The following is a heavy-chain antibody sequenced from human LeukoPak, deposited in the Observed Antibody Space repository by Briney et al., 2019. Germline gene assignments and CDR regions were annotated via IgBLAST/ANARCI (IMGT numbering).Heavy chain of an antibody. D-gene: IGHD5-18*01. J-gene: IGHJ4*02. CDR1: GFTFSSYS. CDR3: AREISTAMDPQYFDY. CDR2: ISSSSSYI. Sequence: KAGGSLRLSCAASGFTFSSYSMNWVRQAPGKGLEWVSSISSSSSYIYYADSVKGRFTISRDNAKNSLYLQMNSLRAEDTAVYYCAREISTAMDPQYFDYWGQGTLVTVSS. V-gene: IGHV3-21*01.